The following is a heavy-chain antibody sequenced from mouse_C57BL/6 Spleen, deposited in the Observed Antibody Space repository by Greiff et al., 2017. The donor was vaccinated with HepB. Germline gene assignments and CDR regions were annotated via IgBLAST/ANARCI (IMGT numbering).Heavy chain of an antibody. D-gene: IGHD2-1*01. V-gene: IGHV1-69*01. CDR1: GYTFTSYW. J-gene: IGHJ3*01. CDR2: IDPSDSYT. CDR3: ARFGNPFAY. Sequence: VQLQQPGAELVMPGASVKLSCKASGYTFTSYWMHWVKQRPGQGLEWIGEIDPSDSYTNYNQKFKGKSTLTVDKSSSTAYMQLSSLTSEDSAVYYCARFGNPFAYWGQGTLVTVSA.